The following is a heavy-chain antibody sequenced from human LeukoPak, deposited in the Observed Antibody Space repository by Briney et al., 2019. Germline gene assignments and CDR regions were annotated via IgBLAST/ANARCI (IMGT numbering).Heavy chain of an antibody. Sequence: SETLSLTCTVSGGSISSGGYYWSWIRQHPGKGLEWIGYIYYSGSTYYNPSLKSRVTISVDTSKNQFSLKLSSVTAADTAVYYCARDGGDDYGDFFDYWGQGTLVTVSS. D-gene: IGHD4-17*01. V-gene: IGHV4-31*03. CDR1: GGSISSGGYY. CDR2: IYYSGST. CDR3: ARDGGDDYGDFFDY. J-gene: IGHJ4*02.